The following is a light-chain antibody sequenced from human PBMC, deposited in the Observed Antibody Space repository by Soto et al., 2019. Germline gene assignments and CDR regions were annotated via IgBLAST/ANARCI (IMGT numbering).Light chain of an antibody. Sequence: QPVLTQPVSVSGPPGQSLTISCAGTGRDVGAYYLVSWYQQHPGNAPKLIICEVTPRPSGISTRFSGSKSGDTASLTISGLQAEDKADYFCCSCAGTVAYGFGPRTEVTVL. V-gene: IGLV2-23*02. J-gene: IGLJ1*01. CDR2: EVT. CDR1: GRDVGAYYL. CDR3: CSCAGTVAYG.